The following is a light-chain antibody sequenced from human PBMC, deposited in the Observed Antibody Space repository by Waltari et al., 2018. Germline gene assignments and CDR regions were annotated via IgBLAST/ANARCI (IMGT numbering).Light chain of an antibody. Sequence: EIVLTQSPGTLSLSPGERATLSCRASQNIGRSLVWYQQKPGQAPRLLIYEASRRATGIPDRFSGSGSGTDFSLTISRLEPEDFAVYYCQNHERLPATFGQGTKVEIK. CDR3: QNHERLPAT. V-gene: IGKV3-20*01. CDR2: EAS. J-gene: IGKJ1*01. CDR1: QNIGRS.